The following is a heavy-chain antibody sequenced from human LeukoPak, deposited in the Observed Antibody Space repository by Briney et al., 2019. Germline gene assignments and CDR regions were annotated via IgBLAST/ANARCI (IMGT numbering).Heavy chain of an antibody. CDR3: AGLVGRYSSGLYYYYFDY. Sequence: PSETLSLTCAASGGSISSSNWWSWVRQPPGKGLERIGEIYHSGTTHSNPSVKSRVTISIDESKDQFFLNLSSVTAADTAVYYCAGLVGRYSSGLYYYYFDYWGQGTLVTVS. J-gene: IGHJ4*02. D-gene: IGHD3-22*01. CDR2: IYHSGTT. V-gene: IGHV4-4*02. CDR1: GGSISSSNW.